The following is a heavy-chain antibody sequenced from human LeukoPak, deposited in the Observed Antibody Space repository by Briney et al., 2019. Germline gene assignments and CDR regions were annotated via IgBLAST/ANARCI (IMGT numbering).Heavy chain of an antibody. CDR3: ARVTYLRPYQLDY. CDR1: GYTFANYG. V-gene: IGHV1-18*01. CDR2: ISLDSGNT. J-gene: IGHJ4*02. D-gene: IGHD2-2*01. Sequence: GASVKVSCKASGYTFANYGINWVRQAPGQGLEWMGWISLDSGNTGYAQRVQGRVTLTTDTSTSTAYMELRSLRSDDTAVHFCARVTYLRPYQLDYWGQGTLVSISS.